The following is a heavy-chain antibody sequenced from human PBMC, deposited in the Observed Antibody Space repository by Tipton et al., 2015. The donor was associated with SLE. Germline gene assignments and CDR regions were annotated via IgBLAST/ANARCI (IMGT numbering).Heavy chain of an antibody. D-gene: IGHD1-26*01. Sequence: GSLRLSCAASGFTVSSNYMTWVRQAPGKGLEWVSVIYSGGSTYYADSVKGRFTISRDNSKKTLYLQMNSLRAEDTAFYYCASALSGSDRDAFDIWAKGQWSPSLQ. V-gene: IGHV3-53*05. J-gene: IGHJ3*02. CDR2: IYSGGST. CDR1: GFTVSSNY. CDR3: ASALSGSDRDAFDI.